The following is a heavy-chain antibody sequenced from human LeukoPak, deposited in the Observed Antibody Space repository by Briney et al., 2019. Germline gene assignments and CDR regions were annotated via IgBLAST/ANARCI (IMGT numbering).Heavy chain of an antibody. V-gene: IGHV1-69*17. CDR1: GGTFIIYA. CDR2: IIPIFGIA. CDR3: ARDSSGYYGEGNFDY. Sequence: VASVKVSCTASGGTFIIYAISWVRQAPGQGLEWMGRIIPIFGIANYAQKFQGRVTITADKSTSTAYMELSSLRSEDTAVYYCARDSSGYYGEGNFDYWGQGTLVTVSS. D-gene: IGHD3-22*01. J-gene: IGHJ4*02.